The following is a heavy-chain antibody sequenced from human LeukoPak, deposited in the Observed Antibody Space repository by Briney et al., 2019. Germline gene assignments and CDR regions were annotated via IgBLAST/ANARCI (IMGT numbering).Heavy chain of an antibody. CDR1: GFTFDDFA. D-gene: IGHD3-22*01. V-gene: IGHV3-9*01. J-gene: IGHJ4*02. Sequence: GGSLRLSRAASGFTFDDFAMHWVRQAPGKGLEWVSGISWNSGSIGYADSVKGRFTISRDNAKNSLYLLMNSLRAEDTALYYCAKDSSSGYYFSYFDYWGQGTLVTVSS. CDR3: AKDSSSGYYFSYFDY. CDR2: ISWNSGSI.